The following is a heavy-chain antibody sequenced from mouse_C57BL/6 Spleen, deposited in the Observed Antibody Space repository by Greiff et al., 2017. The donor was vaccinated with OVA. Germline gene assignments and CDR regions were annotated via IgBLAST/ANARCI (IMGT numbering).Heavy chain of an antibody. Sequence: QVQLKQPGAELVMPGASVKLSCKASGYTFTSYWMHWVKQRPGQGLEWIGEIDPSDSYTNYNQKFKGKSTLTVDKSSSTAYMQLSSLTSEDSAVYYCARRGNYLRYFDVWGTGTTVTVSS. CDR1: GYTFTSYW. J-gene: IGHJ1*03. CDR3: ARRGNYLRYFDV. CDR2: IDPSDSYT. D-gene: IGHD2-1*01. V-gene: IGHV1-69*01.